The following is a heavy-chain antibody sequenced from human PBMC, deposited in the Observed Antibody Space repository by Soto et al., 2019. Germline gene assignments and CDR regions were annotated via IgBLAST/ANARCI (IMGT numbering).Heavy chain of an antibody. CDR1: GLTFSSYG. D-gene: IGHD2-15*01. CDR3: ARGEILCRLDY. J-gene: IGHJ4*02. V-gene: IGHV3-33*01. Sequence: QVQLVESGGGVVQPGSSLRLSCAASGLTFSSYGMHWVRQAPGTGLEWVAVIWYDGSNKYYADSVKGRFTISRDNSKNTLYLQMNSLRAEDTAVYYCARGEILCRLDYWGQGTLVTVSS. CDR2: IWYDGSNK.